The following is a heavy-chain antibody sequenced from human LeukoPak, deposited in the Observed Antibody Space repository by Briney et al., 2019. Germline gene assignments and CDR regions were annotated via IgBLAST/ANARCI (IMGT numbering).Heavy chain of an antibody. D-gene: IGHD3-9*01. Sequence: ASVQVSCKASGYTFTSYGISWVRPAPGQGLEWMGWISAYNGNTNYAHKLQGRVTMTTDTSTSTAYMELRSLRSDDTAVYYCARLISLRSGYDILTSWFDPWGQGTLVTVSS. CDR1: GYTFTSYG. J-gene: IGHJ5*02. CDR2: ISAYNGNT. CDR3: ARLISLRSGYDILTSWFDP. V-gene: IGHV1-18*01.